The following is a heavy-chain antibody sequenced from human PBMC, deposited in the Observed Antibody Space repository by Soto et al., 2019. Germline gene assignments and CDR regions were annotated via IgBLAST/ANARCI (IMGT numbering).Heavy chain of an antibody. V-gene: IGHV1-18*04. CDR3: ARGGDFWSGYFYGMDV. J-gene: IGHJ6*02. CDR2: ISAYNGNT. D-gene: IGHD3-3*01. CDR1: GYTFTSYG. Sequence: ASVKVPCKASGYTFTSYGISWVRQAPGQGLEWMGWISAYNGNTNYAQKLQGRVTMTTDTSTSTAYMELRSLRSDDTAVYYCARGGDFWSGYFYGMDVWGQGTTVTVSS.